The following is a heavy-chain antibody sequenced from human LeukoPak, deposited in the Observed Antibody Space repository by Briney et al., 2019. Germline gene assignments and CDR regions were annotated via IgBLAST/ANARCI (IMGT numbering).Heavy chain of an antibody. CDR3: AKDASSGTYFDY. J-gene: IGHJ4*02. CDR2: ICGSGGST. Sequence: GGSLRLSCAASGFTFSSYHMSCVRRAPGKGLEWGSAICGSGGSTYYADSVKGRFTISRDKSKNTLYLQMNSLRAEDTALYYCAKDASSGTYFDYWGQGTLVTVSS. D-gene: IGHD1-1*01. V-gene: IGHV3-23*01. CDR1: GFTFSSYH.